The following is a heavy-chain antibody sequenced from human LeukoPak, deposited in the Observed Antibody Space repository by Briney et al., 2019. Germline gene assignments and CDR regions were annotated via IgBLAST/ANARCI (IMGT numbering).Heavy chain of an antibody. CDR1: GGTFSSCA. Sequence: ASVKVSCKASGGTFSSCAISWVRQAPGQGLEWMGGIIPIFGTANYAQKFQGRVTITADESTSTAYMELSSLRSEDTAVYYCASSRFLEWLLYRLFFDYWGQGTLVTVSS. V-gene: IGHV1-69*13. D-gene: IGHD3-3*01. J-gene: IGHJ4*02. CDR2: IIPIFGTA. CDR3: ASSRFLEWLLYRLFFDY.